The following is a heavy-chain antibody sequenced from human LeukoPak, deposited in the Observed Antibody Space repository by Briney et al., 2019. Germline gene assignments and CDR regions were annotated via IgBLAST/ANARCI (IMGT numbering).Heavy chain of an antibody. V-gene: IGHV3-74*01. D-gene: IGHD2/OR15-2a*01. CDR2: INSDGSWT. CDR3: VSFYETY. CDR1: GNYW. J-gene: IGHJ4*02. Sequence: GGSLSLSCAASGNYWMHWVRQAPGKGLVWVSHINSDGSWTSYADSVKGRFTISKDNAKNTVYLQMNSLRAEDTAVYYCVSFYETYWGRGTLVTVSS.